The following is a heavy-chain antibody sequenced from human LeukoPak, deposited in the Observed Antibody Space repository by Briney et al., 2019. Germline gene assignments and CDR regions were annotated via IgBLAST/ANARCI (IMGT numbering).Heavy chain of an antibody. V-gene: IGHV3-74*01. D-gene: IGHD2/OR15-2a*01. CDR2: INSDGSWT. CDR3: VSFYETY. CDR1: GNYW. J-gene: IGHJ4*02. Sequence: GGSLSLSCAASGNYWMHWVRQAPGKGLVWVSHINSDGSWTSYADSVKGRFTISKDNAKNTVYLQMNSLRAEDTAVYYCVSFYETYWGRGTLVTVSS.